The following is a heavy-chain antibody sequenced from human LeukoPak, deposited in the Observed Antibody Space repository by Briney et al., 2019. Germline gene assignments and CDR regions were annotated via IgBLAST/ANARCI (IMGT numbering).Heavy chain of an antibody. CDR1: GYCFTSYW. V-gene: IGHV5-51*01. Sequence: GGSLQISCKGSGYCFTSYWIGWVRQLAGKGLEWMGIIYPGDSDTRYSPSFQGQVAIADDKSISTAYLQWSSLKASETAMYYCARPLGGYYGGYYFDYWGQGTLVTVSS. CDR3: ARPLGGYYGGYYFDY. CDR2: IYPGDSDT. D-gene: IGHD4-23*01. J-gene: IGHJ4*02.